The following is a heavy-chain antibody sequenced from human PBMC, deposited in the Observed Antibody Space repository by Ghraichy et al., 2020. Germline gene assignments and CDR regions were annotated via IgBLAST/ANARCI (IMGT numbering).Heavy chain of an antibody. V-gene: IGHV3-11*01. D-gene: IGHD6-13*01. J-gene: IGHJ4*02. CDR1: GFTFSDYY. CDR3: ARVGNIAAAGTPDY. CDR2: MSSSGGTE. Sequence: GGSLRLSCAATGFTFSDYYMSWFRQTPGKGLERVSYMSSSGGTEIHADSVKGRFTISRDNAKNSLYLQLNSLRAEDTAVYYCARVGNIAAAGTPDYWGQGTLVTVSS.